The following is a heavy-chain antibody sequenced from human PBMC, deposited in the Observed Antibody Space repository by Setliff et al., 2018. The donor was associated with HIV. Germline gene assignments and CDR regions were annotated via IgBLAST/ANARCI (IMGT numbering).Heavy chain of an antibody. Sequence: SETLSLTCAVYGGSFSGYCWSWIRQPPGKGLEWIGEIQHSGRTNYNPSLKSRVTTSVDTSKNQFSLKLSSVTAADTAVYYCARDSSPGYYYGMDVWGQGTTVTVSS. J-gene: IGHJ6*02. CDR1: GGSFSGYC. CDR3: ARDSSPGYYYGMDV. D-gene: IGHD3-22*01. CDR2: IQHSGRT. V-gene: IGHV4-34*01.